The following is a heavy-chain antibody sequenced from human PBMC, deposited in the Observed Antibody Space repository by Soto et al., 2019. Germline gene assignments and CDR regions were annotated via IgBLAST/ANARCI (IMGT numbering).Heavy chain of an antibody. V-gene: IGHV4-59*01. Sequence: QVQLQESGPGLVKPSETLSLTCTVSGGSISSYYWSWIRQPPGKGLEWIGYIYYSGSTNYNPSLKSRVTISVDTSKNQFSLKLSSVTAADTAVYYCASATGQGDFDYWGQGTLVTVSS. CDR2: IYYSGST. J-gene: IGHJ4*02. D-gene: IGHD4-4*01. CDR1: GGSISSYY. CDR3: ASATGQGDFDY.